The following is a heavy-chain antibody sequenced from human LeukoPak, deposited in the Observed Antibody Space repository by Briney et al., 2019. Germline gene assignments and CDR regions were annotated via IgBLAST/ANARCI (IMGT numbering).Heavy chain of an antibody. J-gene: IGHJ5*02. CDR3: ASIRGIAVAAGFDP. V-gene: IGHV1-2*02. D-gene: IGHD6-19*01. Sequence: ASVKVSCKASGYTFTGYYMHWVRQAPGQGLEWMGWINPNSGGTNYAQKFQGRVTMTRDTSISTAYMELSRLRSDDTAVYYCASIRGIAVAAGFDPWGQGTLVTVSS. CDR2: INPNSGGT. CDR1: GYTFTGYY.